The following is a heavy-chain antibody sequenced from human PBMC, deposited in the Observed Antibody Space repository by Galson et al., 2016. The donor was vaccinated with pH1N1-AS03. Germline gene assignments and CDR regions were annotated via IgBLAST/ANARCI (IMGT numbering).Heavy chain of an antibody. Sequence: SLRLSCAASGFTFTTHWMHWVRQAPGRGLVWVSSINGEGSSTRGTDSVKGRFFISRDNAKNTVYLQTNSLRVEDTAVYYCARQDSSGYFHALDMWGQGTMVTVSS. CDR1: GFTFTTHW. CDR3: ARQDSSGYFHALDM. V-gene: IGHV3-74*01. CDR2: INGEGSST. D-gene: IGHD3-22*01. J-gene: IGHJ3*02.